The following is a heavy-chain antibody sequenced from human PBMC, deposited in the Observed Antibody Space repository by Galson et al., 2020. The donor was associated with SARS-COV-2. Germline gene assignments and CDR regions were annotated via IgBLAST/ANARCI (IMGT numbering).Heavy chain of an antibody. CDR3: ARGMAGLGPWAGLDH. CDR1: GDSFGNYY. CDR2: IYSGGST. J-gene: IGHJ4*02. D-gene: IGHD1-26*01. Sequence: SETLSLTCTVSGDSFGNYYYSWIRQSPGTGLEWIGYIYSGGSTNYKASLKSRLTLSLDRSKNEVSLKLTSVTVADSAVYYCARGMAGLGPWAGLDHWAQGVLVTVSS. V-gene: IGHV4-59*01.